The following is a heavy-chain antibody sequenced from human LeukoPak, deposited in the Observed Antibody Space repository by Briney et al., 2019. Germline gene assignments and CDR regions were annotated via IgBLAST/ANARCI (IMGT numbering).Heavy chain of an antibody. V-gene: IGHV3-53*01. CDR3: AREYYYGSGYRIFDI. CDR2: MYSGGST. D-gene: IGHD3-10*01. J-gene: IGHJ3*02. Sequence: GGSLRLSCAVSGFTVSSDYMSWVRQAPGKGLEWVSVMYSGGSTYYSDSVKGRFTITRDNSRNTLYLEMNSLRVEDTAVYYCAREYYYGSGYRIFDIWGQGTMVTVSS. CDR1: GFTVSSDY.